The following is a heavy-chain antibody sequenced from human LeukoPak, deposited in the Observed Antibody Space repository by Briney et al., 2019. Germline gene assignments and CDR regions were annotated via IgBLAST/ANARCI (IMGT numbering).Heavy chain of an antibody. CDR1: GFSLSTSGVG. D-gene: IGHD3-10*01. Sequence: SGPTLVKPTQTLTLTCTFSGFSLSTSGVGVGWIRQPPGKALEWPALIYWDDDKRYSPSLKSRLTITKDTSKNQVVLTMTNMDPVDTATYYCAHRSMVRGSSDAFDIWGQGTMVTVPS. V-gene: IGHV2-5*02. J-gene: IGHJ3*02. CDR3: AHRSMVRGSSDAFDI. CDR2: IYWDDDK.